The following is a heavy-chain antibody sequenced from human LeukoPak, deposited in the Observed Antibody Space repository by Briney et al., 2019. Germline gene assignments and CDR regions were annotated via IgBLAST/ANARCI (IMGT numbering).Heavy chain of an antibody. V-gene: IGHV4-34*01. D-gene: IGHD1-7*01. CDR3: ARRWNYGRNYYIDV. J-gene: IGHJ6*03. CDR2: SNDSGRA. CDR1: GGSFSNYY. Sequence: SETLSLTCAVYGGSFSNYYCSWIRQPPGKGLEWLAESNDSGRANYNPSLMSRVTVSVDTSKNQFSLRLTSVTATDTAVYYGARRWNYGRNYYIDVWGKGATVSVSS.